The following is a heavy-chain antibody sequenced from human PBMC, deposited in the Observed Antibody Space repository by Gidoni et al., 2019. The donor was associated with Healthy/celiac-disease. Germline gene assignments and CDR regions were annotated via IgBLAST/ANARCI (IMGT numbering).Heavy chain of an antibody. CDR2: IYSRGRT. D-gene: IGHD2-21*02. CDR1: GGSISSYY. CDR3: ASGLYCVGDCYSFGY. Sequence: QVQLQASGPGLVKPSETLSLTCTVSGGSISSYYLSWIRKPPGKGLEWIGYIYSRGRTNYNPPLKSRVTISVDTSKNQFSLKLSSVTAADTAVYYCASGLYCVGDCYSFGYWGQGTLVTVSS. V-gene: IGHV4-59*01. J-gene: IGHJ4*02.